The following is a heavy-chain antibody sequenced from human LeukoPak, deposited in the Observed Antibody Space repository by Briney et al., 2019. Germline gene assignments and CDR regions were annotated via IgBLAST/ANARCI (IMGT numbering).Heavy chain of an antibody. D-gene: IGHD6-19*01. V-gene: IGHV3-33*01. CDR3: ARYLSIAVFDY. J-gene: IGHJ4*02. CDR2: MWYDGRNK. CDR1: GFTFTSYG. Sequence: GGSLRLSCAASGFTFTSYGMHWVRQAPGKGLEWVAVMWYDGRNKYYVDSVKGRFTISRDNSKNTVYLQMNSLRAEDTAVYFCARYLSIAVFDYWGQGTLVTVSS.